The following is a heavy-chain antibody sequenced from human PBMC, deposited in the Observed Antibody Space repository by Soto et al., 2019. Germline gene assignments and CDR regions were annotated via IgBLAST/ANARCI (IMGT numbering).Heavy chain of an antibody. Sequence: QVQLQESGPGLVRPSQTLSLTCVVSGDSIDSGGYSWTWIRQPPGKGLEWIGYIYHSGSTYYNPSLRSRVTISVETSKNQLSLMLNSVTAADTAIYYCARASPGGGNWFAPWGQGTLVTVSS. V-gene: IGHV4-30-2*01. CDR3: ARASPGGGNWFAP. J-gene: IGHJ5*02. CDR2: IYHSGST. CDR1: GDSIDSGGYS. D-gene: IGHD3-10*01.